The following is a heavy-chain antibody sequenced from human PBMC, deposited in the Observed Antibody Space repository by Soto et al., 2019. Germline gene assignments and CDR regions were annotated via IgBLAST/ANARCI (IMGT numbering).Heavy chain of an antibody. J-gene: IGHJ6*02. CDR3: AREWVGFGERYYYGMDV. CDR2: TYYRSKWYN. Sequence: SPTLSLTCAISGDSVSSNSAAWNWIRQSPSRGLEWLGRTYYRSKWYNDYAVSVKSRITINPDTSKNQFSLQLNSVTPEDTAVYYCAREWVGFGERYYYGMDVWGQGTTVTVSS. CDR1: GDSVSSNSAA. V-gene: IGHV6-1*01. D-gene: IGHD3-10*01.